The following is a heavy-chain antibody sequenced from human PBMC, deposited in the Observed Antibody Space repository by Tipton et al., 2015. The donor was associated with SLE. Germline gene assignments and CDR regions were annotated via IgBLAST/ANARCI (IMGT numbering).Heavy chain of an antibody. J-gene: IGHJ4*02. V-gene: IGHV4-59*08. Sequence: TLSLTCTVSGGSISSYYWSWIRQPPGKGLEWIGYIYYSGSTNYNPSLKSRVTISVDTSKNQFSLKLNSVTAADTALYYCARWCTTYGFRYWGQGTLVAVSS. D-gene: IGHD3-10*01. CDR3: ARWCTTYGFRY. CDR1: GGSISSYY. CDR2: IYYSGST.